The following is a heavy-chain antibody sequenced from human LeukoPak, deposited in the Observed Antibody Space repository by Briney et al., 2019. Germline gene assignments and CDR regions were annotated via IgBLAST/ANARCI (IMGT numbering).Heavy chain of an antibody. CDR1: GGSISSYY. Sequence: SETLSLTCTVSGGSISSYYWNWIRRPPGQGLEWIGYIYYSGSTNYNPSLKSRVTISVDTSKNQFSLKLSSVTAADTAVYYCARGADSSGYYSIFYFDSWGQGTLVTVSS. D-gene: IGHD3-22*01. J-gene: IGHJ4*02. CDR3: ARGADSSGYYSIFYFDS. V-gene: IGHV4-59*01. CDR2: IYYSGST.